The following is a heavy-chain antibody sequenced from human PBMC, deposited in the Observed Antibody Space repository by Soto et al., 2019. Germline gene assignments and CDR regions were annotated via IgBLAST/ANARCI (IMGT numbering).Heavy chain of an antibody. CDR2: IYYSGST. Sequence: QVQLQESGPGLVKPSETLSLTCTVYGGSISSYYWSWIRQPPGKGLEWIGYIYYSGSTNYNPSLKSRVTISVDTSKNQFSLKLSSVTAADPAVYYCARSDGRYWGQGTLVTVSS. J-gene: IGHJ4*02. CDR1: GGSISSYY. CDR3: ARSDGRY. V-gene: IGHV4-59*01.